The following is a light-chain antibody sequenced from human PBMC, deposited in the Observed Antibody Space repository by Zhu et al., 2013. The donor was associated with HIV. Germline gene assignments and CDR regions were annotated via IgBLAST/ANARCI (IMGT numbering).Light chain of an antibody. J-gene: IGLJ2*01. CDR2: DDT. Sequence: SYELTQPPSVSVAPGKTARITCGGTNIGSKSVQWYQQKSGQAPVLVISDDTDRPSGIPDRFSGSNSGNTATLTMSRVEVGDEADYYCQVWDEGSDHVVFGGGTKLTVL. CDR1: NIGSKS. CDR3: QVWDEGSDHVV. V-gene: IGLV3-21*04.